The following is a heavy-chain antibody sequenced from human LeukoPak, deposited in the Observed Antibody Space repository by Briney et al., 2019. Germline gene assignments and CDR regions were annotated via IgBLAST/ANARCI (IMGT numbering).Heavy chain of an antibody. CDR1: GYTFTSYG. CDR2: INPSGGST. D-gene: IGHD3-10*01. Sequence: ASVKVSCKASGYTFTSYGISWVRQAPGQGLEWMGIINPSGGSTSYAQKFQGRVTMTRDTSTSTVYMELSSLRSEDTAVYYCAREPSGSGSPLGGWGQGTLVTVSS. CDR3: AREPSGSGSPLGG. V-gene: IGHV1-46*01. J-gene: IGHJ4*02.